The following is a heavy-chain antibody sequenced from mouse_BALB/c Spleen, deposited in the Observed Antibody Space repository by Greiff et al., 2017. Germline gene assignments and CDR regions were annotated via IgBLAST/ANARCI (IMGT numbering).Heavy chain of an antibody. J-gene: IGHJ2*01. CDR3: ARGGSRGYFDY. D-gene: IGHD1-1*01. CDR1: GYTFTDYW. CDR2: IDTSDSYT. V-gene: IGHV1-69*01. Sequence: QVQLQQPGAELVMPGASVKMSFKASGYTFTDYWMHWVKQRPGQGLEWIGAIDTSDSYTSYNQKFKGKATLTVDESSSTAYMQLSSLTSEDSAVYYCARGGSRGYFDYWGQGTTLTVSS.